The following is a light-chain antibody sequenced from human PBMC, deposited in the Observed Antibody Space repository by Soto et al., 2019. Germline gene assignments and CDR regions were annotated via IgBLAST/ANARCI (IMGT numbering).Light chain of an antibody. CDR1: QSVSSSY. J-gene: IGKJ3*01. V-gene: IGKV3-20*01. CDR2: GAS. CDR3: QQYWGFT. Sequence: EIVLTQSPGTLSLSPGERATLSCRASQSVSSSYLAWYQQKPGQAPRLLIYGASSRATGIPDRFSGSGSGTDFTLTISRLEPEDFAVYYCQQYWGFTFGPGTKVDIK.